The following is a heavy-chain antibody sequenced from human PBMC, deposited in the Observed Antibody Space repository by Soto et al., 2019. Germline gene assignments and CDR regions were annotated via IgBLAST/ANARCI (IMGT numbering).Heavy chain of an antibody. CDR2: ISYDASNK. Sequence: QVQLVESGGGVVQPGRSLRLSCAASGFTFSSYAMHWVRQAPGKGLEWVAVISYDASNKWYADSVKGRFTISRDNSKNTLYLQINGLRVEDTAVYCCARDPQPLWPDYYFDYWGQGALVIVSS. CDR1: GFTFSSYA. CDR3: ARDPQPLWPDYYFDY. V-gene: IGHV3-30-3*01. D-gene: IGHD2-2*01. J-gene: IGHJ4*02.